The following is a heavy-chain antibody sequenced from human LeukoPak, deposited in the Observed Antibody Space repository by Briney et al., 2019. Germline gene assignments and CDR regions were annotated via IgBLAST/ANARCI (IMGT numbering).Heavy chain of an antibody. D-gene: IGHD3-22*01. CDR1: GGSISSYY. J-gene: IGHJ3*02. CDR3: ARVPIYYYDSSGYLDAFDI. CDR2: IYTSGST. Sequence: SETLSLTCTVSGGSISSYYWSWIRQPAGKGLEWIGRIYTSGSTNYNPSLKSRVTMLVDTSKNQFSLKLSSVTAADTAVYYCARVPIYYYDSSGYLDAFDIWGQGTMVTVSS. V-gene: IGHV4-4*07.